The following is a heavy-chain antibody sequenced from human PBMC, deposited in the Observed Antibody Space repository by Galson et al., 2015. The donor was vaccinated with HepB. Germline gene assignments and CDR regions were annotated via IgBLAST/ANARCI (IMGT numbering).Heavy chain of an antibody. CDR1: GGTFSSYA. CDR2: IIPILGIA. V-gene: IGHV1-69*04. J-gene: IGHJ6*02. CDR3: ARGSPKITMVRGVTYGMDV. D-gene: IGHD3-10*01. Sequence: SVKVSCKASGGTFSSYAISWVRQAPGQGLEWMGRIIPILGIANYAQKFQGRVTITADKSTSTAYMELSSLRSEDTAVYYCARGSPKITMVRGVTYGMDVWGQGTTVTVSS.